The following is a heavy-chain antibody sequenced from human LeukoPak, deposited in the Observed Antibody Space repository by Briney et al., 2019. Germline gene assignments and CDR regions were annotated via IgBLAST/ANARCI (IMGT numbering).Heavy chain of an antibody. Sequence: GGSLRLSCAASGFTFSSYGMSWVRQAPGKGLEWVSAISGSGGSTYYADSVKGRFTISRDNSKNTLYLQMNSLRAEDTAVYYCAKDSTRGYVWGSRCDFDYWGQGTLVTVSS. J-gene: IGHJ4*02. V-gene: IGHV3-23*01. CDR2: ISGSGGST. CDR3: AKDSTRGYVWGSRCDFDY. D-gene: IGHD3-16*01. CDR1: GFTFSSYG.